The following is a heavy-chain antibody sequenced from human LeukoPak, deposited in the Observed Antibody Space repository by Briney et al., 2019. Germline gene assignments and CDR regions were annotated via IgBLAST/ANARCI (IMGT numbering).Heavy chain of an antibody. CDR1: GGSISSSSYY. J-gene: IGHJ5*02. CDR3: ARLVTVTQTLDP. CDR2: IYYSGST. V-gene: IGHV4-39*01. D-gene: IGHD4-17*01. Sequence: PSETLSLTCTVSGGSISSSSYYWGWIRQPPGKGLEWIGSIYYSGSTYYNPSLKSRVTISVDTSKNQFSLKLSSVTAADTAVYYCARLVTVTQTLDPWGQGTLVTVSS.